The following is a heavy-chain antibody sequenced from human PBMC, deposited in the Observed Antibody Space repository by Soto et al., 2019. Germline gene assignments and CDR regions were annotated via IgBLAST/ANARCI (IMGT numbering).Heavy chain of an antibody. CDR3: ARVSPYGDSHY. Sequence: SETLSLTCTVSGGSISSGDYYWSWIRQPPGKGLEWIGYIYYSGSTYYNPSLKSRVTISVDTSKNQFSLKLSSVTAADTAVYYCARVSPYGDSHYWGQGTLVTVSS. J-gene: IGHJ4*02. CDR1: GGSISSGDYY. V-gene: IGHV4-30-4*01. D-gene: IGHD4-17*01. CDR2: IYYSGST.